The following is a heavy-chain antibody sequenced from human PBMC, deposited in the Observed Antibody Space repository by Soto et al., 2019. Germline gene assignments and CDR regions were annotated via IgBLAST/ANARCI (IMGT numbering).Heavy chain of an antibody. V-gene: IGHV4-59*08. J-gene: IGHJ4*02. CDR3: ARQEGYSDNFDY. Sequence: SETLSLTCTVSGGSISSYYWSWIRQPPGKGLEWIGYIYYSGSTNYNPSLKSRVTISVDTSKNQFSLKLSSVTAADTAVYYCARQEGYSDNFDYWGQGTLVTVSS. CDR2: IYYSGST. D-gene: IGHD1-26*01. CDR1: GGSISSYY.